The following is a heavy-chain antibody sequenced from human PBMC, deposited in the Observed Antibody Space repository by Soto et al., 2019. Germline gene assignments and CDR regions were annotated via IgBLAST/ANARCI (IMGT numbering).Heavy chain of an antibody. Sequence: PSETLSLTCTVSGCSISSYYWSWIRQPPGKGLEWIGYIYYSGSTNYNPSLKSRVTISVDTSKNQFSLKLSSVTAADTAVYYCARWVSGSQNKFDYWGQGTLVTVSS. CDR1: GCSISSYY. D-gene: IGHD5-12*01. J-gene: IGHJ4*02. V-gene: IGHV4-59*01. CDR3: ARWVSGSQNKFDY. CDR2: IYYSGST.